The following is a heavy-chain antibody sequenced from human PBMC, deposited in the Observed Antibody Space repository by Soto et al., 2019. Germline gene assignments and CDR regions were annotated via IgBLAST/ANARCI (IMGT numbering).Heavy chain of an antibody. V-gene: IGHV3-30-3*01. Sequence: PGGSLRLSCAASGFTFSSYAMHWVRQAPGKGLEWVAVISYDGSNKYYADSVKGRFTISRDNSKNTLYLQMNSLRAEDTAVYYFVSFGYCSGGSCFSNWFDPWGQGTLVTVSS. J-gene: IGHJ5*02. D-gene: IGHD2-15*01. CDR1: GFTFSSYA. CDR2: ISYDGSNK. CDR3: VSFGYCSGGSCFSNWFDP.